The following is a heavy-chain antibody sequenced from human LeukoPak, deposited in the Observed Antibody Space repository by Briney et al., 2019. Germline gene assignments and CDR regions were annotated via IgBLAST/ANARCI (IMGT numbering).Heavy chain of an antibody. Sequence: GSLRLSCAASGFTFSSYAMSWVRQAPGKGLEWVSAISGSGGSTYYADSVKGRFTISRDNSKNTLYLQMNSLRAEDTAVYYCAKGTYYDFWGNWFDPWGQGTLVTVSS. CDR3: AKGTYYDFWGNWFDP. CDR2: ISGSGGST. V-gene: IGHV3-23*01. J-gene: IGHJ5*02. D-gene: IGHD3-3*01. CDR1: GFTFSSYA.